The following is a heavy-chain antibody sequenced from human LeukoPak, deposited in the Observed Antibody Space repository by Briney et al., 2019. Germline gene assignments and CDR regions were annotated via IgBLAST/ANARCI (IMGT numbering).Heavy chain of an antibody. J-gene: IGHJ4*02. CDR1: GYTVISYD. V-gene: IGHV1-8*01. CDR3: AIMVLGLRDPR. D-gene: IGHD3-10*01. CDR2: MNPNNGNT. Sequence: ASVKVSCKASGYTVISYDINWVRQATGQGLEWMGWMNPNNGNTDYAQNFRGRVTMTRDTSISTAYMELGGLTSDDTAVYYCAIMVLGLRDPRWGQGTLVTVSS.